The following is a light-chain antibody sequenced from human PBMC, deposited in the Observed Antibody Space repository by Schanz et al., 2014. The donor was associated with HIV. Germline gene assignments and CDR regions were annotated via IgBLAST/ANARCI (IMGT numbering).Light chain of an antibody. V-gene: IGKV3D-20*02. Sequence: EIVLTQSPGTLSLSPGERATLSCRASQSITSNYLAWYRQTPGQAPRLLIYDASKKATGIPARFSGSGSGTDFTLTISSLEPEDFAVYYCQQYNDWPPITFGQGTRLEIK. CDR3: QQYNDWPPIT. CDR1: QSITSNY. J-gene: IGKJ5*01. CDR2: DAS.